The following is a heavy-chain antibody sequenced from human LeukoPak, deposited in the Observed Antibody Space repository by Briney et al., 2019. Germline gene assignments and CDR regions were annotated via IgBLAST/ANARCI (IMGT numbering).Heavy chain of an antibody. Sequence: GGSLRLSCAASGFTFSSYSMNWVRQAPEKGLEWVSYISSSSSTIYYADSVKGRFTISRDNAKNSLYLQMNSLRAEDTAVYYCARADYYDSSEYDYWGQGTLVTVSS. D-gene: IGHD3-22*01. CDR2: ISSSSSTI. CDR3: ARADYYDSSEYDY. J-gene: IGHJ4*02. CDR1: GFTFSSYS. V-gene: IGHV3-48*01.